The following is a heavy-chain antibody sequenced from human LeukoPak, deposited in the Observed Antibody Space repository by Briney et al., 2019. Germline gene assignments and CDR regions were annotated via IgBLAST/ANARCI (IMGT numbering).Heavy chain of an antibody. CDR2: ISSSSSTI. J-gene: IGHJ3*02. Sequence: GGSLRLSCAASGFTFSSYSMNWVRQAPGKGLEWVSYISSSSSTIYNADSVKGRFTISRDNAKNSLYLQMNSLRAEDTAVYYCAKMLLNYYDTSGGAFDIWGQGTMVTVSS. V-gene: IGHV3-48*01. D-gene: IGHD3-22*01. CDR3: AKMLLNYYDTSGGAFDI. CDR1: GFTFSSYS.